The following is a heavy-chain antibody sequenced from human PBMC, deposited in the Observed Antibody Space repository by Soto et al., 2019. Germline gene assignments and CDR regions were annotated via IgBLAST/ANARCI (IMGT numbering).Heavy chain of an antibody. J-gene: IGHJ4*02. CDR3: ARDLSSSWYYFDY. Sequence: ASVKVSCKASGYTFTSYYMHWVRQAPGQGLEWMGWINPNSGGTNYAQKFQGWVTMTRDTSISTAYMELSRLRSDDTAVYYCARDLSSSWYYFDYWGQGTLVTVSS. CDR1: GYTFTSYY. V-gene: IGHV1-2*04. D-gene: IGHD6-13*01. CDR2: INPNSGGT.